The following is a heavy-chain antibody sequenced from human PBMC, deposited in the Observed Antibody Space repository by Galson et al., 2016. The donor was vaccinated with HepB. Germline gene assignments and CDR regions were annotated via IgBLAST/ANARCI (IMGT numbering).Heavy chain of an antibody. Sequence: SLTLSCSASGFNSRSAALTWVSQAPGKRLECVSVITADGSKSYGEAIRGRFTISRDNFRDTLYLQGNSLTAEDTATYYCVKYYRGGGSAYYFQSWGQGVLVTVSS. D-gene: IGHD2-15*01. CDR3: VKYYRGGGSAYYFQS. J-gene: IGHJ4*02. CDR1: GFNSRSAA. V-gene: IGHV3-23*01. CDR2: ITADGSK.